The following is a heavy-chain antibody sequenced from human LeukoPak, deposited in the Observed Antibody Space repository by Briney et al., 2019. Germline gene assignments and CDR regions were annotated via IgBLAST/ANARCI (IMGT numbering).Heavy chain of an antibody. J-gene: IGHJ3*02. CDR1: GFTFSSYW. CDR2: IKQDGSEK. Sequence: PGGSLRLSCAASGFTFSSYWMSWVRQAPGKGLEWVANIKQDGSEKYYVDSVKGRFTISRDNAKNSLYLQMSSLRAEDTAVYYCAREQGFKQLWLREAFDIWGQGTMVTVSS. CDR3: AREQGFKQLWLREAFDI. V-gene: IGHV3-7*01. D-gene: IGHD5-18*01.